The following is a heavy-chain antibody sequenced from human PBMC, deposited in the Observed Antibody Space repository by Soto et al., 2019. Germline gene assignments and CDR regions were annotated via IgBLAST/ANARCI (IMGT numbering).Heavy chain of an antibody. CDR3: ARQTYYYDSSGYDGRGYNWFDP. V-gene: IGHV1-69*01. J-gene: IGHJ5*02. D-gene: IGHD3-22*01. CDR2: IIPIFGTA. Sequence: QVQLVQSGAEVKKPGSSVKVSCKASGGTFSSYAISWVRQAPGQGLEWMGGIIPIFGTANYAQKFQGRVTITADESTSTAYMELSSLRAEDTAVYYCARQTYYYDSSGYDGRGYNWFDPGGQGTLVTVSS. CDR1: GGTFSSYA.